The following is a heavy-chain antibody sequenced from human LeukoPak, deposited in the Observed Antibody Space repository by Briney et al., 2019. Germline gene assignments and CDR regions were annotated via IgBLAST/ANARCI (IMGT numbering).Heavy chain of an antibody. Sequence: PGGSLRLSCAASGFTFSSYAMSWVRQAPGTGLEWVSAISGSGGSTYYADSVKGRFTISRDNSKNTLYLQMNSLRAEDTAVYYCANHYGNRYYAPSDWGQGTLVTVSS. CDR3: ANHYGNRYYAPSD. CDR1: GFTFSSYA. CDR2: ISGSGGST. D-gene: IGHD2-2*01. J-gene: IGHJ4*02. V-gene: IGHV3-23*01.